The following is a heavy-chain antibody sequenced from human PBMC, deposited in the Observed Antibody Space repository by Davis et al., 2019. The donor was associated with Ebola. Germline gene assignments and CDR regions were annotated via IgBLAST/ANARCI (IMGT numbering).Heavy chain of an antibody. V-gene: IGHV1-18*01. CDR1: GYTFTSYG. Sequence: ASVKVSYKASGYTFTSYGISWVRQAPGQGLEWMGWISAYNGNTNYAQKLQGRVTMTTDTSTSTAYMELRSLRSDDTAVYYCARDTVLRYFDYYYYGMDVWGQGTTVTVSS. CDR2: ISAYNGNT. J-gene: IGHJ6*02. D-gene: IGHD3-9*01. CDR3: ARDTVLRYFDYYYYGMDV.